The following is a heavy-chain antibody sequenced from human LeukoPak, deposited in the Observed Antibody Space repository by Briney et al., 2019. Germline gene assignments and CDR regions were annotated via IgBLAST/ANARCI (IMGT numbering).Heavy chain of an antibody. D-gene: IGHD3-22*01. V-gene: IGHV3-20*04. CDR2: INWNGGST. Sequence: PGGSLRLSCGASVFTFDDYGMSGVRQAPGKGLEWVSGINWNGGSTGYADSVKGRFTISRDNAKNSLYLQMNSLRAEDTALYYCARAPHYYDSSGYYLDWGQGTLVTVSS. CDR3: ARAPHYYDSSGYYLD. CDR1: VFTFDDYG. J-gene: IGHJ4*02.